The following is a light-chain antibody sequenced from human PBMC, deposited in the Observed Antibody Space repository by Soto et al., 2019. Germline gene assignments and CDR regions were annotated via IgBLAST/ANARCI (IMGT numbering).Light chain of an antibody. Sequence: QSALTQPASVSGSPGQSLTLSCTGTNSDVGGYNYVSWYQQHSGKAPKLMIYEVSHRPSGVSSRFSGSKSGNTASLTISGLQAEDEADYYRTSFTSSNTLVFGTGTKLTVL. CDR2: EVS. CDR1: NSDVGGYNY. CDR3: TSFTSSNTLV. J-gene: IGLJ1*01. V-gene: IGLV2-14*01.